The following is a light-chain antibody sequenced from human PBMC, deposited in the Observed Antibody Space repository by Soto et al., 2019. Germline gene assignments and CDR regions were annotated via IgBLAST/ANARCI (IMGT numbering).Light chain of an antibody. CDR2: DVS. J-gene: IGLJ2*01. CDR3: CSYAGSYTFL. CDR1: SSDVGGYNY. V-gene: IGLV2-11*01. Sequence: QSALTQPRSVSGSPGQSVTISCTGTSSDVGGYNYVSWYQQHPGKAPKLMICDVSKRPSGVPDRFSGSKSGNTASLTISGLQAEDEADYYCCSYAGSYTFLFGGGTQLTVL.